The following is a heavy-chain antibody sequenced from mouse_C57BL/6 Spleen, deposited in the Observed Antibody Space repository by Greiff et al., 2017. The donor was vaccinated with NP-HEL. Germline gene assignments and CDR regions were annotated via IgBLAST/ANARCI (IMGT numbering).Heavy chain of an antibody. CDR3: ARLYDGYYDYAMDY. V-gene: IGHV1-81*01. Sequence: VQLQQSGAELARPGASVNLSCKASGYTFTSYGISWVKQRTGQGLEWIGEIYPRSGNTYSNEKFKGKATLTADKSSSTAYMELRSLTSEDSAVYFCARLYDGYYDYAMDYWGQGTSVTVSS. J-gene: IGHJ4*01. CDR2: IYPRSGNT. CDR1: GYTFTSYG. D-gene: IGHD2-3*01.